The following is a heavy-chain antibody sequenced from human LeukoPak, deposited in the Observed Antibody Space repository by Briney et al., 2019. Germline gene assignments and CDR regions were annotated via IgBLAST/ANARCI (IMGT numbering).Heavy chain of an antibody. Sequence: PGGSLRLSCAASGFTFDDYAMHWVRQAPGKGLEWVSVISCDGGYTYYADSVKGRFTISRDNSKNSLYLQMNSLRTEDTALYYCAKDDRAVAGTGYFDYWGQGTPVTVSS. J-gene: IGHJ4*02. CDR2: ISCDGGYT. CDR3: AKDDRAVAGTGYFDY. V-gene: IGHV3-43D*03. D-gene: IGHD6-19*01. CDR1: GFTFDDYA.